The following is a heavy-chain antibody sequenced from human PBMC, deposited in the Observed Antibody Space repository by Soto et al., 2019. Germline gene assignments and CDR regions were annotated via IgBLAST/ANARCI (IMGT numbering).Heavy chain of an antibody. CDR3: ARDCSGGSCYPVGDAFDI. V-gene: IGHV3-11*01. Sequence: PGGSLRLSCAASGFTFIDYYVSWILQAPWKGPEWVSYISSSGSTIYYADSVKGRFTISRDNAKNSLYLQMNSLRAEDTAVYYCARDCSGGSCYPVGDAFDIWGQGTMVTVSS. D-gene: IGHD2-15*01. J-gene: IGHJ3*02. CDR1: GFTFIDYY. CDR2: ISSSGSTI.